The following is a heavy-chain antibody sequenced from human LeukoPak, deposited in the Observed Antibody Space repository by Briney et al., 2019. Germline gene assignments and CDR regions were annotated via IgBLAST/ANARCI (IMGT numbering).Heavy chain of an antibody. CDR2: ISGSGGST. Sequence: GGSLRLSCAASGFTFSSYAMSWVRQAPGKGLEWVSAISGSGGSTYYADSVKGRFTISRDNSKNTLYLQMNSLRAEDTAVYYCAKIKGAYSSSWPYYFDYWGQGTLVTVSS. CDR3: AKIKGAYSSSWPYYFDY. V-gene: IGHV3-23*01. CDR1: GFTFSSYA. D-gene: IGHD6-13*01. J-gene: IGHJ4*02.